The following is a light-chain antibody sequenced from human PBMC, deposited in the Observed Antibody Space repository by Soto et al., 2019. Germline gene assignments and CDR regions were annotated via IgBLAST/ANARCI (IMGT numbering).Light chain of an antibody. CDR3: QQYGSSAPIT. CDR2: DAS. Sequence: EIVLTQSPGTLSLSPGERATLSCRASQSVSSNYLAWYQQKPGQAPSLLIYDASSRATGIPDRLSGSGSGTHFTLTISRLEPEDFAMYYCQQYGSSAPITFGQGTRLEIE. J-gene: IGKJ5*01. V-gene: IGKV3-20*01. CDR1: QSVSSNY.